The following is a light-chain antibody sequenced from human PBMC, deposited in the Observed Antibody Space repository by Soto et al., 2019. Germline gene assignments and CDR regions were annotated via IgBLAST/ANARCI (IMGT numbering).Light chain of an antibody. Sequence: EIVLTQSPATLSLSPGERATLSCRASQSLSSYLAWYQQKPGQAPRLLIYDASNRATGIPGRFSGSGSGRDFTLTISSLEPEDFAVYYCQQYGRSPFTFGPGTKVDIK. CDR3: QQYGRSPFT. CDR2: DAS. CDR1: QSLSSY. V-gene: IGKV3-11*02. J-gene: IGKJ3*01.